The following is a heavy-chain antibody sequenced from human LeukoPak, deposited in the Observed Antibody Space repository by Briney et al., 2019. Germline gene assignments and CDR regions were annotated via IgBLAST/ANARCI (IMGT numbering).Heavy chain of an antibody. Sequence: PSETLSLTCTVSGGSISSSRYYWGWIRQPPGKGLEWIVSIYYSGSTYYNPSLQSRVTISVATSKHKFHLKMRSVTAAATAVYYCARHRRGFTMIVGNWGQGTLVTVSS. CDR3: ARHRRGFTMIVGN. CDR2: IYYSGST. J-gene: IGHJ4*02. D-gene: IGHD3-22*01. V-gene: IGHV4-39*01. CDR1: GGSISSSRYY.